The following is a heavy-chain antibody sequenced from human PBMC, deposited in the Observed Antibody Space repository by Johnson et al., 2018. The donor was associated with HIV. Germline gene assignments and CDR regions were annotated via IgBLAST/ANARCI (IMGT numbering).Heavy chain of an antibody. CDR1: GFTFDDYA. Sequence: ELQLVESGGVVVQPGGSLRLSCAASGFTFDDYAMHWVRQAPGKGLEWVSLISWDGGNTYYADSVKGRFTISRDNSKNSLYLQMNSLRTEDTALYYCANGESGWRGREAFDIWGQGTMVTVSS. J-gene: IGHJ3*02. D-gene: IGHD6-19*01. CDR3: ANGESGWRGREAFDI. V-gene: IGHV3-43*01. CDR2: ISWDGGNT.